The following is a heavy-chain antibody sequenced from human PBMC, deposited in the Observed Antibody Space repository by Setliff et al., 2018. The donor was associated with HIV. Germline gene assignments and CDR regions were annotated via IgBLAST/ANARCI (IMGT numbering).Heavy chain of an antibody. Sequence: PGGSLRLSCAASGFTFTTYAMHWVRQAPGKGLEWVAVISIYDGSEKYYADSVKGRFTISRDNSKNMLYLEMNSLRAEDTAIYYCVKRDRGYNYYYYYYMDVWGKGTTVTV. V-gene: IGHV3-30*04. J-gene: IGHJ6*03. CDR3: VKRDRGYNYYYYYYMDV. D-gene: IGHD6-25*01. CDR2: ISIYDGSEK. CDR1: GFTFTTYA.